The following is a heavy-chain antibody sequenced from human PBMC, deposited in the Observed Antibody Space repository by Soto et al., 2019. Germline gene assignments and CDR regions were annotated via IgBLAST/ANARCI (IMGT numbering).Heavy chain of an antibody. CDR1: GFTFSSYA. D-gene: IGHD3-22*01. J-gene: IGHJ4*02. V-gene: IGHV3-64*01. Sequence: DVQLVESGGGLVQPGGSLRLSCAASGFTFSSYAMHWVRQAPGKGLEYVSAISSNGGSTYYANSVKGRFTISRDNSKNTLYLQMGSLRAEDMAVYYCARFSGYYSDYWGQGTLVTVSS. CDR2: ISSNGGST. CDR3: ARFSGYYSDY.